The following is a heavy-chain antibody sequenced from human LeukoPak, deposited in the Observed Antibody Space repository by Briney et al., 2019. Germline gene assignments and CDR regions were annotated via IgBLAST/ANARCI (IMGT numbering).Heavy chain of an antibody. CDR1: GYTFTSYY. CDR3: AGHSDSSGYFDY. CDR2: IIPIFGTA. V-gene: IGHV1-69*13. D-gene: IGHD3-22*01. Sequence: SVKVSCKASGYTFTSYYMHWVRQAPGQGLEWMGGIIPIFGTANYAQKFQGRVTITADESTSTAYMELSSLRSEDTAVYYCAGHSDSSGYFDYWGQGTLVTVSS. J-gene: IGHJ4*02.